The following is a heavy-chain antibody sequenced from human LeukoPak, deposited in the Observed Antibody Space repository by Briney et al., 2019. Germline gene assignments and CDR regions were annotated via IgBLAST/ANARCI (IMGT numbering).Heavy chain of an antibody. CDR1: GYTLTSYD. CDR2: MNPNSGNT. Sequence: ASVKVSCKASGYTLTSYDINWVRQATGQGLEWMGWMNPNSGNTGYAQKFQGRVTMTRNTSISTAYMELSSLRSEDTAVYYCARGPDHAYCSSTSCPHLNWFDPWGQGTLVTVSS. J-gene: IGHJ5*02. D-gene: IGHD2-2*01. V-gene: IGHV1-8*01. CDR3: ARGPDHAYCSSTSCPHLNWFDP.